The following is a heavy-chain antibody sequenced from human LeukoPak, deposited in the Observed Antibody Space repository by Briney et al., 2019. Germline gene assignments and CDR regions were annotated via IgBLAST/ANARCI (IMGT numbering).Heavy chain of an antibody. CDR1: GFTFSTYS. CDR2: ISSSSSYI. Sequence: GGSLRLSCGASGFTFSTYSMNWVRQAPGKGLEWVSYISSSSSYIYYADSVKGRFTISGDNGKNSLYLQMNSLRAEDTAVYYCARGRPIDYWGQGTLVTVSS. V-gene: IGHV3-21*01. J-gene: IGHJ4*02. CDR3: ARGRPIDY.